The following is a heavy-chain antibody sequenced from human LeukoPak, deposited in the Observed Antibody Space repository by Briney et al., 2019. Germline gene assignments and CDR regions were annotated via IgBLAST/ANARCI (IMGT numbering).Heavy chain of an antibody. CDR1: GGSISSYY. Sequence: SETLSLTCTVSGGSISSYYWSWIRQPPGKGLEWIGYIYYSGSTNYNPSLKSRLTISVDTSKNQFSLKLSSVTAADTAVYYCARVWVPAALAFDYWGQGTLVTVSS. CDR2: IYYSGST. J-gene: IGHJ4*02. D-gene: IGHD2-2*01. CDR3: ARVWVPAALAFDY. V-gene: IGHV4-59*01.